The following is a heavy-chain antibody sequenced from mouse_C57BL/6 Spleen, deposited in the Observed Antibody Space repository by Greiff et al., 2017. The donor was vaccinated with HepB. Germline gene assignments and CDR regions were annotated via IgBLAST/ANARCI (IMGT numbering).Heavy chain of an antibody. CDR2: INPNNGGT. Sequence: EVQLQQSGPELVKPGASVKISCKASGYTFTDYYMNWVKQSHGKSLEWIGDINPNNGGTSYNQKFKGKATLTVDKSSSTAYMELRSLTSEDSAVYYCARHYSNFPYAMDYWGQGTSVTVSS. CDR3: ARHYSNFPYAMDY. CDR1: GYTFTDYY. V-gene: IGHV1-26*01. D-gene: IGHD2-5*01. J-gene: IGHJ4*01.